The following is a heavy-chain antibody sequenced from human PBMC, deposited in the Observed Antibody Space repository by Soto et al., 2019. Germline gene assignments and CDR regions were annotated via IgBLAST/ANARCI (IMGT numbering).Heavy chain of an antibody. D-gene: IGHD6-19*01. J-gene: IGHJ4*02. CDR1: SGSITSEQR. Sequence: SETLSLTCTVSSGSITSEQRWSWVRQPPGKGLEWIGEIHHSGSTNENPSLRSRVTMSVDKSKNQFSLKLNSVTAADTAVYFCARSFGWYAIDYWGQGTLVTVSS. V-gene: IGHV4-4*02. CDR2: IHHSGST. CDR3: ARSFGWYAIDY.